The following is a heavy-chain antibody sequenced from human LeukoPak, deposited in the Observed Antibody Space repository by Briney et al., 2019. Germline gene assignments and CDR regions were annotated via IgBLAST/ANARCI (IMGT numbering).Heavy chain of an antibody. Sequence: GGSLRLSCAASGFSFSSHGMSWVRQAPGKGLEWVSGIIGGAGGTYYADSVKGRFTISRDNAKNSLYLQMNSLRAEDTAVYYCAREQQQPDAFDIWGQGTMVTVSS. J-gene: IGHJ3*02. V-gene: IGHV3-23*01. CDR1: GFSFSSHG. CDR2: IIGGAGGT. CDR3: AREQQQPDAFDI. D-gene: IGHD6-13*01.